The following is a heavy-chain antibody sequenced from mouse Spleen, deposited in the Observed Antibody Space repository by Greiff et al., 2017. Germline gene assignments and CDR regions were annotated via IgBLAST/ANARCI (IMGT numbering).Heavy chain of an antibody. CDR3: ARSDYDGFAY. CDR1: GYTFTDYY. CDR2: IYPGSGNT. V-gene: IGHV1-76*01. J-gene: IGHJ3*01. Sequence: VQLQESGAELVRPGASVKLSCKASGYTFTDYYINWVKQRPGQGLEWIARIYPGSGNTYYNEKFKGKATLTAEKSSSTAYMQLSSLTSEDSAVYFCARSDYDGFAYWGQGTLVTVSA. D-gene: IGHD2-4*01.